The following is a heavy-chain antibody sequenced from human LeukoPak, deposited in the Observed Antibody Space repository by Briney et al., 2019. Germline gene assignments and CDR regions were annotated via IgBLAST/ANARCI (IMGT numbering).Heavy chain of an antibody. J-gene: IGHJ4*02. CDR3: ARHRASYYDSSGYSN. Sequence: SETLSLTCTVSGGSISSSNWWSWVRQPPGKGLEWIGEIYHSGSTNYNPSLKSRVTISVDTSKNQFSLKLSSVTAADTAVYYCARHRASYYDSSGYSNWGQGTLVTVSS. CDR1: GGSISSSNW. CDR2: IYHSGST. D-gene: IGHD3-22*01. V-gene: IGHV4-4*02.